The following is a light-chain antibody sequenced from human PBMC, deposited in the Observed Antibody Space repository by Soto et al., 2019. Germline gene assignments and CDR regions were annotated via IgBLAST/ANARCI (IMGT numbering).Light chain of an antibody. CDR2: WAS. V-gene: IGKV4-1*01. J-gene: IGKJ1*01. CDR1: QSVLYSHNNLNY. CDR3: QQRYSWWT. Sequence: DFVMTQSPDSLAVSLGERATINCKSSQSVLYSHNNLNYLAWYRQKPGQPPKLLIYWASTRESGVPDRFSGSGSGTDFTLTISSLQAEDVAVYYCQQRYSWWTFGQGTEVEIK.